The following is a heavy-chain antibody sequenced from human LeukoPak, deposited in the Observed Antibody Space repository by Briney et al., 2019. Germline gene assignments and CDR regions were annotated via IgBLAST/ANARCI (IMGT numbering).Heavy chain of an antibody. CDR3: ARDGRSGSYYDL. Sequence: QPGGSLRLSCAASGFTFSSYAMSWVRQAPGKGLEWVANIKQDGSEIYYVDSVKGRFTISRDNAKNALYLQMSSLRAEDTAVYYCARDGRSGSYYDLWGQGTLVTVSS. J-gene: IGHJ5*02. V-gene: IGHV3-7*01. CDR2: IKQDGSEI. D-gene: IGHD1-26*01. CDR1: GFTFSSYA.